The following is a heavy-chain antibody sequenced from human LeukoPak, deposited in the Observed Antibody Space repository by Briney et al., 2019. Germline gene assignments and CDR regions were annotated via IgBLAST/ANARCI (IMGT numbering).Heavy chain of an antibody. CDR2: IYYSGST. CDR3: ARGGMVVIERYYFDY. J-gene: IGHJ4*02. V-gene: IGHV4-39*07. CDR1: GGSISSSSYY. D-gene: IGHD3-22*01. Sequence: SETLSLTCTVSGGSISSSSYYWGWIRQPPGKGLVWIGSIYYSGSTYYNLSLKSRVTISLDTSKNQFSLKLSSVTAADTAVYYCARGGMVVIERYYFDYWGQGTLVTVSS.